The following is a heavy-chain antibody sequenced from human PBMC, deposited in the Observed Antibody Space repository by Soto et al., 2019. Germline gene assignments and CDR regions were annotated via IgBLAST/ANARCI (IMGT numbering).Heavy chain of an antibody. Sequence: QVQLVQSGAEVKKPGSSVKVSCKASGGTFSSYAISWVRQAPGQGLEWMGGIIPIFGTANYAQKFQGRVTITADKSTSTDYMELSSLRSEDTAVYYCARSRLAYYYDSSGYYAYYGMDVWGQGTTVTVSS. CDR2: IIPIFGTA. V-gene: IGHV1-69*06. CDR1: GGTFSSYA. CDR3: ARSRLAYYYDSSGYYAYYGMDV. J-gene: IGHJ6*02. D-gene: IGHD3-22*01.